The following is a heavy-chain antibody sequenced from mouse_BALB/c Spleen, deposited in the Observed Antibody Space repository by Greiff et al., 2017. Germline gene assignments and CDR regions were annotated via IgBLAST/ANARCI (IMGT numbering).Heavy chain of an antibody. CDR3: AREGDRSAWFAY. D-gene: IGHD2-14*01. V-gene: IGHV5-4*02. CDR1: GFTFSDYY. J-gene: IGHJ3*01. CDR2: ISDGGSYT. Sequence: EVQRVESGGGLVKPGGSLKLSCAASGFTFSDYYMYWVRQTPEKRLEWVATISDGGSYTYYPDSVKGRFTISRDNAKNNLYLQMSSLKSEDTAMYYCAREGDRSAWFAYWGQGTLVTVSA.